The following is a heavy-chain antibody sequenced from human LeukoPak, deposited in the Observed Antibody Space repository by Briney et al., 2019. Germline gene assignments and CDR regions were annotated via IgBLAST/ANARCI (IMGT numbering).Heavy chain of an antibody. Sequence: SETLSLTCTVSGVSISSGGYYWSWIRQHPGKGLEWIGYIYYSGSTYYNPSLKSRVTISVDTSKNQFSLKLSSVTAADTAVYYCARVISDSSGYYYYFDYWGQGTLVTVSS. CDR1: GVSISSGGYY. CDR3: ARVISDSSGYYYYFDY. D-gene: IGHD3-22*01. CDR2: IYYSGST. J-gene: IGHJ4*02. V-gene: IGHV4-31*03.